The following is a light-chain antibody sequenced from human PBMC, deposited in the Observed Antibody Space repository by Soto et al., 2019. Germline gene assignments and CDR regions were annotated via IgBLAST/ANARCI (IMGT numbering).Light chain of an antibody. CDR2: DAS. V-gene: IGKV3-20*01. CDR1: QTVSSNY. Sequence: EFGLTQSPGTLSWSPGERATLSWWASQTVSSNYLAWYQQKNGQAPRLLIYDASSRATGIPDRFSGGGYGTDFNLTISRLETEDFAVYYCQQFGIYPKTFGGGTKVDIK. CDR3: QQFGIYPKT. J-gene: IGKJ4*02.